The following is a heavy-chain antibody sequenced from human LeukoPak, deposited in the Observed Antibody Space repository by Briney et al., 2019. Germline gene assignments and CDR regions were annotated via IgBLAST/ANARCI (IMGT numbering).Heavy chain of an antibody. D-gene: IGHD3-3*01. J-gene: IGHJ4*02. V-gene: IGHV4-61*02. Sequence: SQTLSLTCTVSGGSISSGGYYWSWIRQPAGKGLEWIGRIYTSGSTNYNPSLKSRVTMSVDTSKNQFSLKLSSVTAADTAVYYCARDLYRTYYDFWSGPGFDYWGQGTLVTVSS. CDR3: ARDLYRTYYDFWSGPGFDY. CDR2: IYTSGST. CDR1: GGSISSGGYY.